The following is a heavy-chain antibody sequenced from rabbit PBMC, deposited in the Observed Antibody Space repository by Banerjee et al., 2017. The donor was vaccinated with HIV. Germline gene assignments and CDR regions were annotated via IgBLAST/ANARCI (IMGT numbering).Heavy chain of an antibody. CDR3: VRSSGAFGL. V-gene: IGHV1S45*01. CDR1: GNDFSAYA. D-gene: IGHD1-1*01. J-gene: IGHJ4*01. CDR2: IYTGSGST. Sequence: QEQLVESGGGLVTLGGSLKLSCKASGNDFSAYAISWVRQAPGKGLELIACIYTGSGSTYYASWAKGRFTISKTSSTTVTLQMTSLTAADTATYFCVRSSGAFGLWGQGTLVTVS.